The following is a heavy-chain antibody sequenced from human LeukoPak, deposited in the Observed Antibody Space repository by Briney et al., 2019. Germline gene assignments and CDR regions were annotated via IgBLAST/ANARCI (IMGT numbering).Heavy chain of an antibody. D-gene: IGHD6-19*01. CDR2: IYHSGST. CDR3: ARVTLAVAAQALDY. Sequence: SESLSLTCTVSGGSISSGGYYWSWIRQPPGKGLEWIGYIYHSGSTHYNPSLKSRVTISVDRSKNQFSLKLSSVTAADTAVYYCARVTLAVAAQALDYWGQGTLVTVSS. CDR1: GGSISSGGYY. J-gene: IGHJ4*02. V-gene: IGHV4-30-2*01.